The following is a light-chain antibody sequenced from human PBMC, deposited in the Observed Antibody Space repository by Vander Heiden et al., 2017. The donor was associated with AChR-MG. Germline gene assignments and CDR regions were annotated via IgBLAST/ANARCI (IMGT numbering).Light chain of an antibody. CDR2: DDS. Sequence: YVLAQPPSASVAPGKTARITSGGNNIGSKTVHWYQQKPGQAPVMVVYDDSERPSGIPERFSGSNSGNTATLTISRVEAGDEADYYCQVWDISSDHLFGGGTKLTVL. V-gene: IGLV3-21*03. J-gene: IGLJ2*01. CDR3: QVWDISSDHL. CDR1: NIGSKT.